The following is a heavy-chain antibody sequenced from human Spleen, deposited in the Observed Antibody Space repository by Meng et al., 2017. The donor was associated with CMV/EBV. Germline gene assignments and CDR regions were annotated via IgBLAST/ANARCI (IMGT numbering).Heavy chain of an antibody. CDR1: GFTFSGYW. D-gene: IGHD3-3*01. J-gene: IGHJ4*02. V-gene: IGHV3-7*01. CDR2: IKQDGSEK. CDR3: ARKDFWSGYYDY. Sequence: CAASGFTFSGYWMTWVLQAPGKGLEWVANIKQDGSEKYYVDSVKGRFTISRDNAKNSLFLQMNSLRAEDTAVYYCARKDFWSGYYDYWGQGTLVTVSS.